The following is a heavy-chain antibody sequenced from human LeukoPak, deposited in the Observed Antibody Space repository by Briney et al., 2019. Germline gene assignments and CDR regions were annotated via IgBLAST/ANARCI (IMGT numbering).Heavy chain of an antibody. CDR1: GGTFSSYA. D-gene: IGHD7-27*01. J-gene: IGHJ4*02. V-gene: IGHV1-58*02. CDR3: AANYWGDS. Sequence: SVKVSCKASGGTFSSYAISWVRQAPGQGLEWIGWILVGSGNTNYAQKFHERVTITRDMSTSTAYMELSSLRSEDTAVYFCAANYWGDSWGQGTLVTVSS. CDR2: ILVGSGNT.